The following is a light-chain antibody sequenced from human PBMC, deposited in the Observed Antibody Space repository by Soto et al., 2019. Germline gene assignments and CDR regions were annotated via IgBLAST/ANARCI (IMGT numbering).Light chain of an antibody. J-gene: IGLJ2*01. CDR3: GTWDSSLSAGV. CDR1: SSNIENNY. V-gene: IGLV1-51*01. CDR2: DNN. Sequence: QSVLTQPPSVSAAPGQKVTISCSGSSSNIENNYVSWYQQFPGTAPKLLIYDNNKRPSGIPDRFSGAKSGTSATLRITGLQTGDEADYYCGTWDSSLSAGVFGGGTKLTVL.